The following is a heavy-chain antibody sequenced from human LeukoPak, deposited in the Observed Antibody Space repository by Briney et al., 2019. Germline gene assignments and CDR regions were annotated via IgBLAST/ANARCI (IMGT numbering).Heavy chain of an antibody. CDR2: INPNSGGT. V-gene: IGHV1-2*02. CDR1: GYTFTGYY. CDR3: ARGPGYQLLSSGRDYYYYMDV. J-gene: IGHJ6*03. D-gene: IGHD2-2*01. Sequence: GASVKVSCKASGYTFTGYYMHWVRQAPGQGLEWMGWINPNSGGTNYAQKFQGRVTMTRDTSISTAYMELSRLRSDDTAVYYCARGPGYQLLSSGRDYYYYMDVWGKGTTVTVSS.